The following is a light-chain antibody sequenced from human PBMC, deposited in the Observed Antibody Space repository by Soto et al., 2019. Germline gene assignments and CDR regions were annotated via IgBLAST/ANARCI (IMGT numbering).Light chain of an antibody. CDR1: QNIDNK. V-gene: IGKV3-20*01. J-gene: IGKJ1*01. Sequence: EVVLTQSPGTLSLSPGERATLSCRASQNIDNKLVWYQQKPGQAPRLLFFGASIRATGLPDRFSGGGSGTDFTLTISRLEPEDFAVYYCQQYGSSPGTFGQGTKVDIK. CDR2: GAS. CDR3: QQYGSSPGT.